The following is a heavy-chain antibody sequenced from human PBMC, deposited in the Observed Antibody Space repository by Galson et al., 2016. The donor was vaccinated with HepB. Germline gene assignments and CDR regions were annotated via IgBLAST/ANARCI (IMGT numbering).Heavy chain of an antibody. D-gene: IGHD1-1*01. J-gene: IGHJ5*02. CDR1: GFAFNKYG. CDR3: AREWRQLAGGWFDP. Sequence: SLRLSCAGSGFAFNKYGMHWIRQAPGKGLEWVAFIWCDGSGQYYSDSVKGRFNISRDHSRNTMSLKMNSLRAEDTAMYYCAREWRQLAGGWFDPWGQGALVIVSS. CDR2: IWCDGSGQ. V-gene: IGHV3-33*01.